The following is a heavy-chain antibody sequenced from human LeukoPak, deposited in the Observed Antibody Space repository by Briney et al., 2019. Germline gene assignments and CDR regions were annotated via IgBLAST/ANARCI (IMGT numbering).Heavy chain of an antibody. CDR2: ISSSSSYI. CDR3: ARDESGYYGSGGYYGMDV. V-gene: IGHV3-21*01. CDR1: GFTFSSYS. Sequence: GGSLRLSCAASGFTFSSYSMNWVRQAPGKGLEWVSPISSSSSYIYYADSVKGRFTISRDNAKNSLYLQMNSLRAEDTAVYYCARDESGYYGSGGYYGMDVWGQGTTVTVSS. D-gene: IGHD3-10*01. J-gene: IGHJ6*02.